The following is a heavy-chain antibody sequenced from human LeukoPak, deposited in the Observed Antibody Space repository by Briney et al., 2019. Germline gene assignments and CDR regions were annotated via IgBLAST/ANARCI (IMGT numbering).Heavy chain of an antibody. CDR2: ISGSGGST. Sequence: GGSLRLSCVVSGITLSNYAMSWVRQAPGKGLEWVSAISGSGGSTYYADSVKGRFTISRDNSKNTLYLQMNSLRAEDTAVYYCAKAPFVAAAGFDYWGQGTLVTVSS. CDR3: AKAPFVAAAGFDY. J-gene: IGHJ4*02. V-gene: IGHV3-23*01. D-gene: IGHD6-13*01. CDR1: GITLSNYA.